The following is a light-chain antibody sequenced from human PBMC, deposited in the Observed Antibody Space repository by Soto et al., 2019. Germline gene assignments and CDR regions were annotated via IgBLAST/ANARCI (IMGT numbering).Light chain of an antibody. CDR2: AAS. CDR3: QQYGSSPRT. CDR1: QSVSSSY. V-gene: IGKV3-20*01. J-gene: IGKJ1*01. Sequence: EILLTQSPGTLSLSPGERVTLSCRASQSVSSSYLAWYQQKPGQAPRLLIFAASSRATGIPDRFSGSGSGTDFTLTISRLEPEDFAVYYCQQYGSSPRTFGQGTKVDVK.